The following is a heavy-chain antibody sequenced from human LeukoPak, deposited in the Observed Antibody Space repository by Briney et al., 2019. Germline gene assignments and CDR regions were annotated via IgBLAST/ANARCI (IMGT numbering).Heavy chain of an antibody. CDR2: ISSCSSYI. V-gene: IGHV3-21*01. Sequence: GGSLRLSCAASGFTFSSYSMNWVRQAPGKGLEWVSSISSCSSYIYYADSVKGRFTNSRDNAKNSLYLQMNSLRAEDTAVYYCARSGSLNAFDIWGQGTMVTVSS. CDR3: ARSGSLNAFDI. J-gene: IGHJ3*02. CDR1: GFTFSSYS. D-gene: IGHD3-3*01.